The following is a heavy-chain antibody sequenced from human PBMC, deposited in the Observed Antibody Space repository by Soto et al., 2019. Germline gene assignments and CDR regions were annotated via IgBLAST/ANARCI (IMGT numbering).Heavy chain of an antibody. V-gene: IGHV4-59*01. D-gene: IGHD3-10*01. CDR2: IYYSGST. CDR1: GGSISSYY. Sequence: SETLSLTCTVSGGSISSYYWSWIRQPPGKGLEWIGYIYYSGSTNYNPSLKSRVTISVDTSKNQFSLKLSSVTAADTAVYYCARGPSVFNDGDNAAFDPFGQGTLLTISS. J-gene: IGHJ5*02. CDR3: ARGPSVFNDGDNAAFDP.